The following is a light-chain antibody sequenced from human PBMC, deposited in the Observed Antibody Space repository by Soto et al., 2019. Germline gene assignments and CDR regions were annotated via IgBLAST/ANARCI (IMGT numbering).Light chain of an antibody. CDR3: QLGST. J-gene: IGKJ5*01. CDR1: QSISSY. CDR2: AAS. Sequence: DIQMTQSPSSLSASVGDRVTITCRASQSISSYLNWYQQKPGKAPKLLIYAASSLQSGVPSRFSGSGSGTDFTLTISSLQPEDFATYYCQLGSTFGQGTRLESK. V-gene: IGKV1-39*01.